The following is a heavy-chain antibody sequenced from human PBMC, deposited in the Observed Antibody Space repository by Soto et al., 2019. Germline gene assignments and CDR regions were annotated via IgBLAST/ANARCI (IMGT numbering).Heavy chain of an antibody. CDR1: GLTISSYS. Sequence: GGSLILSWAASGLTISSYSMNWVRKATGKGLEWVSVISESGGSTHYADSVRGRFTVSRDNSKNSLSLRMNSLRDEDTAVYFCTKRSPYSSGWYSPIFDYWGQGALVNVSS. CDR3: TKRSPYSSGWYSPIFDY. D-gene: IGHD6-13*01. J-gene: IGHJ4*02. CDR2: ISESGGST. V-gene: IGHV3-23*01.